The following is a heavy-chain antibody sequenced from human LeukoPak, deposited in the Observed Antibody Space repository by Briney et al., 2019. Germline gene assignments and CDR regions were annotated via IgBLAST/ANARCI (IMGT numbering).Heavy chain of an antibody. CDR2: INHSGST. CDR3: ARGESITMFGVPLDAFDI. D-gene: IGHD3-10*02. CDR1: GGSFSGYY. Sequence: SETLSLTCAVYGGSFSGYYWSWIRQPPGKGLEWIGEINHSGSTNYNPSLKSRVTIPVDMSKNQFSLKLSSVTAADTAVYYCARGESITMFGVPLDAFDIWGQGTMVTVSS. J-gene: IGHJ3*02. V-gene: IGHV4-34*01.